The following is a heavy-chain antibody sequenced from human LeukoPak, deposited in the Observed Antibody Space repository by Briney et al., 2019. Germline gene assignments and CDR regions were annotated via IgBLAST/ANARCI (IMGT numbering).Heavy chain of an antibody. J-gene: IGHJ4*02. V-gene: IGHV1-69*06. Sequence: GASVKVSCKASGGTFSSYTISWVRQAPGQGLEWMGGIIPLFGTPDYAQKFQDRLTITADKSTSTAYMELSSLRSEDTAVYYCARDPIGYDSSGYSPKPFDYWGQGTLVTVSS. D-gene: IGHD3-22*01. CDR3: ARDPIGYDSSGYSPKPFDY. CDR1: GGTFSSYT. CDR2: IIPLFGTP.